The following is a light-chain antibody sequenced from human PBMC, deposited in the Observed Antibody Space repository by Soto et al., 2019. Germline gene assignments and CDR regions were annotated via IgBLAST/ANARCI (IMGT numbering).Light chain of an antibody. Sequence: LTQPHSVSGSPGQSVTISCTGTNSDVGRYNSVSWYQQLPGKAPQLIISAVRQRPSGVPDRFSGSKSGNTASLTISGLQTDDEADYFCFSYTANDNWVFGGGTKVTVL. J-gene: IGLJ3*02. CDR3: FSYTANDNWV. V-gene: IGLV2-11*01. CDR2: AVR. CDR1: NSDVGRYNS.